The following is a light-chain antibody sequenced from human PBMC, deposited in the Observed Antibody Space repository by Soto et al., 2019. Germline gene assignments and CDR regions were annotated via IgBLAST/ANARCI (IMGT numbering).Light chain of an antibody. CDR2: PAS. CDR3: LQANNFPVT. Sequence: DIQMTQSPSFVSASSGDRVTITCRASQGIGSRLAWYQQVPGRAPRLLIFPASPFQSGVSSRFRGSGSGTDFTLTITSLQPEDFATYFCLQANNFPVTFGEGTKVEMK. V-gene: IGKV1-12*01. J-gene: IGKJ4*01. CDR1: QGIGSR.